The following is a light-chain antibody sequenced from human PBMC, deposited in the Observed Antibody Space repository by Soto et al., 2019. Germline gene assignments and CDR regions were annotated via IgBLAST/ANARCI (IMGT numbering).Light chain of an antibody. CDR3: NSYTRSSSVV. J-gene: IGLJ2*01. Sequence: QSALTQPASVSGSPGQSLTISCTGTRSDVGGYDYVSWYQHHPGKAPKLIIYDVTTRPSGVSNRFSGSKSGNTASLTISGLQAEDEAVYYCNSYTRSSSVVFGGGTKLTVL. CDR2: DVT. CDR1: RSDVGGYDY. V-gene: IGLV2-14*03.